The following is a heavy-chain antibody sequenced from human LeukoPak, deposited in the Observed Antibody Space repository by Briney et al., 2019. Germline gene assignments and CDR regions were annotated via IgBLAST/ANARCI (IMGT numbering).Heavy chain of an antibody. V-gene: IGHV4-59*01. D-gene: IGHD3-10*01. Sequence: SETLSLTCTVSGGSISSYYWSWIRQPPGKGLEWIGYIYYSGSTNYNPSLKSRVTISVDTSKNQFSLKLSSVTAADTAVYYCARDQAKGSGSYYNPSNWFDPWGQGTLVTVSS. J-gene: IGHJ5*02. CDR1: GGSISSYY. CDR3: ARDQAKGSGSYYNPSNWFDP. CDR2: IYYSGST.